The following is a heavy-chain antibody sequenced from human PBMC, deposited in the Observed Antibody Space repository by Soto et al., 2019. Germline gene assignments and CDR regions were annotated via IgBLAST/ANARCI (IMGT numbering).Heavy chain of an antibody. CDR1: GGTFSSYA. J-gene: IGHJ4*02. V-gene: IGHV1-69*06. D-gene: IGHD5-12*01. CDR3: ERPWVARRWGDVFDY. CDR2: IIPIFGTA. Sequence: QVQLVQSGAEVKKPGSSVKVSCKASGGTFSSYAISWVRQAPGQGLEWMGGIIPIFGTANYAQKFQGRVTITADKSTSTACMDMSSLRSEGTAVYYCERPWVARRWGDVFDYWGQGTLVTVSS.